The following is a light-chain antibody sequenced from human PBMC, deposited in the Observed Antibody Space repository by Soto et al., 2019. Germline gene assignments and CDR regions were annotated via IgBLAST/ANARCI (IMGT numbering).Light chain of an antibody. Sequence: QSVLTQPPSVSGAPGQRVTISCTGSSSNIGAGYDVHWYQQLPGTAPKLLIYGNSNRPSGVPDRFSGSKSGTSASLDITGLQAEDEADYYCQSYDSSLRHVVFGGGTKLTVL. CDR1: SSNIGAGYD. J-gene: IGLJ2*01. CDR2: GNS. CDR3: QSYDSSLRHVV. V-gene: IGLV1-40*01.